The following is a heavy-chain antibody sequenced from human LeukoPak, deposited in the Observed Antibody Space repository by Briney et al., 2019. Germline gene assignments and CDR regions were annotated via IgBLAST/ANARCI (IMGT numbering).Heavy chain of an antibody. J-gene: IGHJ4*02. D-gene: IGHD4-23*01. V-gene: IGHV3-21*01. CDR2: ISSSSNYI. CDR3: ARGEGDSGGNFVGDY. Sequence: GGSLRLSCAASGFTFSSYSMNWVRQAPGKGLEWVSSISSSSNYIYYADSVKGRFTLSRDNAKNSLWLQMNSLRAEDTADYYCARGEGDSGGNFVGDYWGQGTLVTVSS. CDR1: GFTFSSYS.